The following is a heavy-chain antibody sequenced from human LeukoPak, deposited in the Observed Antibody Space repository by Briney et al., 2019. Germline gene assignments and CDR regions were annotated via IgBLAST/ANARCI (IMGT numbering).Heavy chain of an antibody. Sequence: GASVKVSCKASGYTFTGYYMHWVRQAPGQGLEWMGRINLNSGGTNYAQKFQGRVTMTRDTSISTAYMELSRLRSDDTAVYYCARNDFWSGYQLDYWGQGTLVTVSS. D-gene: IGHD3-3*01. CDR3: ARNDFWSGYQLDY. CDR2: INLNSGGT. J-gene: IGHJ4*02. V-gene: IGHV1-2*06. CDR1: GYTFTGYY.